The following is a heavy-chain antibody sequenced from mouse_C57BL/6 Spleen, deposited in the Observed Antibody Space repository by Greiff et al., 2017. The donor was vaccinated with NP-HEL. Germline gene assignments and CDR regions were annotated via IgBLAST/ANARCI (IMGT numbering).Heavy chain of an antibody. CDR3: ARDGLGDYFDY. CDR1: GYTFTSYW. V-gene: IGHV1-64*01. CDR2: IHPNSGST. Sequence: QVQLKQPGAELVKPGASVKLSCKASGYTFTSYWMHWVKQRPGQGLEWIGMIHPNSGSTNYNEKFKSKATLTVDKSSSTAYMQLSSLTSEDSAVYYCARDGLGDYFDYWGQGTTLTVSS. D-gene: IGHD2-3*01. J-gene: IGHJ2*01.